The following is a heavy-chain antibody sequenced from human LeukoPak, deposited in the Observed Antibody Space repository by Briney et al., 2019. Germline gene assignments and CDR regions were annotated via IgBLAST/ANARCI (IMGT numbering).Heavy chain of an antibody. V-gene: IGHV4-39*01. CDR3: ARRAAARLAPDY. J-gene: IGHJ4*02. Sequence: SETLSLTCTVSGGSISSSSYYWGWIRQPPGKGLEWIGSIYYSGSTYYNPSLKSRVTISEDTSKNQFSLKLSSVTAADTAVYYCARRAAARLAPDYWGQGTLVTVSS. D-gene: IGHD2-15*01. CDR1: GGSISSSSYY. CDR2: IYYSGST.